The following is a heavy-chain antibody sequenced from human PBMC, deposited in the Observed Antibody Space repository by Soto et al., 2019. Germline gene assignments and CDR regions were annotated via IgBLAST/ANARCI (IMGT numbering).Heavy chain of an antibody. D-gene: IGHD3-3*01. J-gene: IGHJ3*02. V-gene: IGHV3-23*01. CDR1: GFTFSSYA. CDR3: AKDHDFWSGPDAFDI. CDR2: ISGSGGST. Sequence: GGSLRLSCAASGFTFSSYAMSWVRQAPGKGLEWVSAISGSGGSTYYADSVKGRFTISRENSKNTLYLQMNSLRAEDTAVYYCAKDHDFWSGPDAFDIWGQGTMVTVSS.